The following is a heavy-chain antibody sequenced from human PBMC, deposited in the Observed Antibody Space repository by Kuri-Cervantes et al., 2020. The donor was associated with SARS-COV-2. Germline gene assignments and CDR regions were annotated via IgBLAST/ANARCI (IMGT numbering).Heavy chain of an antibody. V-gene: IGHV3-73*01. CDR2: IRSKANNYAT. CDR1: GFTISGSA. J-gene: IGHJ4*02. CDR3: TRPSSGWSYFDY. D-gene: IGHD6-19*01. Sequence: GGSLRLSCAASGFTISGSAMHWVRQASGKGLEWVGRIRSKANNYATAYAASVKGRFTISRDDSKNTAYLQMNSLKTEDTAVYYCTRPSSGWSYFDYWGQGTLVTVSS.